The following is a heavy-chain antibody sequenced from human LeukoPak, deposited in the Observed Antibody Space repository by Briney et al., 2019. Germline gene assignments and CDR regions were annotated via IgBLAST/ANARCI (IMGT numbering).Heavy chain of an antibody. J-gene: IGHJ6*02. CDR1: GFTFSSYA. CDR2: ISYDGSNK. Sequence: GGSLRLSCAASGFTFSSYAMHWVRQAPGKGLEWVAVISYDGSNKYYADSVKGRFTISRDNSKNTLYLQMNSPRAGDTAVYYCARGFFVSWWYRDYYGMDVWGQGTTVTVSS. V-gene: IGHV3-30-3*01. CDR3: ARGFFVSWWYRDYYGMDV. D-gene: IGHD2-15*01.